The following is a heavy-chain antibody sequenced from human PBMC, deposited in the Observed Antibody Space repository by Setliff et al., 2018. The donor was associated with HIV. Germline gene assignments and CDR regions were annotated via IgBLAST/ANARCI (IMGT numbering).Heavy chain of an antibody. J-gene: IGHJ6*03. CDR2: IYYSGST. V-gene: IGHV4-59*08. D-gene: IGHD3-16*01. Sequence: SETLSLTCTVSGGSISSYYWSWIRQPPGKGLEWIGYIYYSGSTNYNPSLKSRVTISVDTSKNQFSLKLSAVTAADTAVYYCARHAPYPPWAYYYYMDVWGKGTTVTVSS. CDR3: ARHAPYPPWAYYYYMDV. CDR1: GGSISSYY.